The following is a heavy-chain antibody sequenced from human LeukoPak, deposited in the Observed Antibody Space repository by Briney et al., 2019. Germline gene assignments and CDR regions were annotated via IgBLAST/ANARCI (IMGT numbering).Heavy chain of an antibody. J-gene: IGHJ4*02. D-gene: IGHD2-15*01. CDR2: ISWNGNSI. V-gene: IGHV3-9*03. Sequence: PGRSLRLSCAASGFTFDDYAMHWVRQGPGKGLEWVSGISWNGNSIVYVDSVKGRFTISRDNAKKSLYLQMDSLRPEDMALYYCVKDVSLGFCSGGSCSAHFDHWGQGTPVTVSS. CDR3: VKDVSLGFCSGGSCSAHFDH. CDR1: GFTFDDYA.